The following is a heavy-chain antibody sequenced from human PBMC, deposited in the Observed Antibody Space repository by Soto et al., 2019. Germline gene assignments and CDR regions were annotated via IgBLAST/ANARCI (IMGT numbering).Heavy chain of an antibody. J-gene: IGHJ4*02. V-gene: IGHV1-46*01. CDR2: INPVAATT. Sequence: QVQLVQSGAEVKKPGASVKVSCKSSGYTFTSYYIHWVRQAPGQGLEWMGVINPVAATTTYAQRFQGRVTMNLDTSTSTVYMEMSPLRSEGTAVYYCARTKYQPDFDYWGQGTLVTVSS. CDR1: GYTFTSYY. CDR3: ARTKYQPDFDY.